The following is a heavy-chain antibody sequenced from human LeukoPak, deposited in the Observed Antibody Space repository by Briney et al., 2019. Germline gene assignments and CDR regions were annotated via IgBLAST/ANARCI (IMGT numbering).Heavy chain of an antibody. CDR2: IYTSGST. V-gene: IGHV4-61*02. J-gene: IGHJ4*02. Sequence: PSETLSLTCTVSGGSISSGSYYWSWIRQPAGKGLEWVGRIYTSGSTNYNPYLKSRVTISVDTSKNQFSLKLSSVTAADTAVYYCARESHYYDSSGYYYYFDYWGQGTLVTVSS. D-gene: IGHD3-22*01. CDR1: GGSISSGSYY. CDR3: ARESHYYDSSGYYYYFDY.